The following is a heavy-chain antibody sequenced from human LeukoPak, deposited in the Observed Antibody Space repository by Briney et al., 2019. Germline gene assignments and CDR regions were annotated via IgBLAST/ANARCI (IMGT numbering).Heavy chain of an antibody. D-gene: IGHD6-6*01. J-gene: IGHJ4*02. CDR2: IYPGDSDT. CDR1: GYSFTTYW. V-gene: IGHV5-51*01. Sequence: GESLKISCKGSGYSFTTYWIAWVRQMPGKGLEWMGIIYPGDSDTRYSPSFQGQVTISADKSINTAYLQWSSLKASDTAMYYCARHLGSSSVEDDFWGQGTPVTVSS. CDR3: ARHLGSSSVEDDF.